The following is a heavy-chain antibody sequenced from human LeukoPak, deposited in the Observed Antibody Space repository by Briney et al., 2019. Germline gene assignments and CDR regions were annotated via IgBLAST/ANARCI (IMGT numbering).Heavy chain of an antibody. Sequence: PGGTLRLSCAASGFTFSSFAMSWIRQAPGKGLEWVSSISSSGVGTYYADSVRGRFTISRDNSKNTLFLQMNSLRAEDTAVYYCAGINDYGDPTGAFDIWGQGTMVTVSS. D-gene: IGHD4-17*01. V-gene: IGHV3-23*01. CDR3: AGINDYGDPTGAFDI. CDR2: ISSSGVGT. CDR1: GFTFSSFA. J-gene: IGHJ3*02.